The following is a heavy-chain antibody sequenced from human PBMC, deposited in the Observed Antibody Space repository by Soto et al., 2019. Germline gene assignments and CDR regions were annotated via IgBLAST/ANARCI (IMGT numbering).Heavy chain of an antibody. D-gene: IGHD2-2*01. J-gene: IGHJ6*02. CDR2: INHSGST. CDR3: ARGVGGYCSSTRRYRKIYSYYYGMDV. V-gene: IGHV4-34*01. CDR1: GGSFSGYY. Sequence: SETLSLTCAVYGGSFSGYYWSWIRQPPGKGLEWIGEINHSGSTNYNPSLKSRVTISVDTSKNQFSLKLSSVTAADTAVYYCARGVGGYCSSTRRYRKIYSYYYGMDVWGQGTTVTVSS.